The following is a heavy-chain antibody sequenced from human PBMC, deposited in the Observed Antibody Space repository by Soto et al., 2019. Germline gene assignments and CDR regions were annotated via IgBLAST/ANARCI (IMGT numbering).Heavy chain of an antibody. D-gene: IGHD6-6*01. V-gene: IGHV4-39*01. Sequence: QLQLQESGPGLVKPSETLSLTCTVSGGSISSSSYYWGWIRQPPGKGLEWIGSIYYSGSTYYNPSLKSRVTISVDTSKNQFSLKLSSVTAADTAVYYCARPMDGSSSGSTFEIWGQGTMVTVSS. CDR2: IYYSGST. CDR1: GGSISSSSYY. CDR3: ARPMDGSSSGSTFEI. J-gene: IGHJ3*02.